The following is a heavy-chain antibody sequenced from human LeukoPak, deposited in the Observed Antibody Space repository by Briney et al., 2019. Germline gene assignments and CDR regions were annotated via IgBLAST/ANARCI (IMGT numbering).Heavy chain of an antibody. D-gene: IGHD6-13*01. CDR3: ARDRAAAANWFDP. CDR2: ISAYNGNT. V-gene: IGHV1-18*01. Sequence: GASVNVSCKASGYTFNIYGFSWVRQAPGQGLEWMGWISAYNGNTNYAQKLQGRVTMTTDTSTSTAYMELRSLRSDDTAVYYCARDRAAAANWFDPWGQGTLVTVSS. CDR1: GYTFNIYG. J-gene: IGHJ5*02.